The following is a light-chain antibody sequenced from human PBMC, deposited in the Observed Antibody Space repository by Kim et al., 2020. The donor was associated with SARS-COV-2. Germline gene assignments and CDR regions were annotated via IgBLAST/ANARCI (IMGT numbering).Light chain of an antibody. Sequence: PGESATLSGRASQSICSSLARYQHKPGQAPRLLIYDAFNRATGIPARFSGSGSGTDFTLTISRLEPEDFAVYYCQKRSNWYTFGQGTKLEI. J-gene: IGKJ2*01. CDR3: QKRSNWYT. V-gene: IGKV3-11*01. CDR2: DAF. CDR1: QSICSS.